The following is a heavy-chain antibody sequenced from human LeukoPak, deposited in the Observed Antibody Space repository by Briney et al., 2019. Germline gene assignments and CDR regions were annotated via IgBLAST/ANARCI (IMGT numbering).Heavy chain of an antibody. J-gene: IGHJ4*02. V-gene: IGHV3-7*01. CDR3: ARFLYDFWSGFFDY. CDR2: IKQDGSEK. D-gene: IGHD3-3*01. Sequence: NIKQDGSEKYYVDSVKGRFTISRDNAKNSLYLQMNSLRAEDTAVYYCARFLYDFWSGFFDYWGQGTLVTVSS.